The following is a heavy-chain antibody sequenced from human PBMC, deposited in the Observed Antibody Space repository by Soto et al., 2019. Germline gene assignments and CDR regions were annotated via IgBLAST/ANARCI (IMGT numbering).Heavy chain of an antibody. V-gene: IGHV4-59*01. CDR1: GGSISSYY. Sequence: PSETLSLTCTVSGGSISSYYWSWIRQPPGKGLEWIGYIYYSGSTNYNPSLKSRVTISVDTSKNQFSLNLSSVTAADTAVYYCARVLTTVTTDYYYYYMDVWGKGTTVTVSS. CDR2: IYYSGST. CDR3: ARVLTTVTTDYYYYYMDV. D-gene: IGHD4-4*01. J-gene: IGHJ6*03.